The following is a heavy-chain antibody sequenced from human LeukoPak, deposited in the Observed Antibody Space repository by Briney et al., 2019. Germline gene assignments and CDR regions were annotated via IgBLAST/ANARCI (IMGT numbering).Heavy chain of an antibody. D-gene: IGHD6-13*01. CDR2: IYYSGRT. CDR3: ARLTGRNPGIAAHFDY. CDR1: GGSISSSSYY. Sequence: SETLSLTCTVSGGSISSSSYYWGWVRQPPGRGLEWIGSIYYSGRTYHNPSLKSRVTISVDTSKNQFSLKLSSVTAADTAVYYCARLTGRNPGIAAHFDYWGQGTLVTVSS. V-gene: IGHV4-39*01. J-gene: IGHJ4*02.